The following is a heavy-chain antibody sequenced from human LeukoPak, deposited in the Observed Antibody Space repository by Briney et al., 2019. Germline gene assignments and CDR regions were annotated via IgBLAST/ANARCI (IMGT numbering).Heavy chain of an antibody. CDR1: GFTFSSYA. CDR2: ISYDGSNK. Sequence: PGGSLRLSCAASGFTFSSYAMHWVRQAPGKGLEWVAVISYDGSNKYYADSVKGRFTISRDNSKNTLYLQMNSLRAEDTAVYYCASPPNDYYDSSGSRSYWGQGTLVTVSS. D-gene: IGHD3-22*01. CDR3: ASPPNDYYDSSGSRSY. V-gene: IGHV3-30-3*01. J-gene: IGHJ4*02.